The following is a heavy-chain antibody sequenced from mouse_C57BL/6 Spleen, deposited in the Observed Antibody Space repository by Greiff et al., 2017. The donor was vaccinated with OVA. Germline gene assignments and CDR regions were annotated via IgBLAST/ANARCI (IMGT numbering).Heavy chain of an antibody. D-gene: IGHD2-14*01. V-gene: IGHV1-82*01. CDR2: IYPGDGDT. CDR3: ARAYRNGMDY. Sequence: VQLQQSGPELVKPGASVKISCKASGYAFSSSWMNWVKQRPGKGLEWIGRIYPGDGDTNYNGKFKGKATLTADKSSSTAYMQLSSLTSEDSAVYFCARAYRNGMDYWGQGTSVTVSS. CDR1: GYAFSSSW. J-gene: IGHJ4*01.